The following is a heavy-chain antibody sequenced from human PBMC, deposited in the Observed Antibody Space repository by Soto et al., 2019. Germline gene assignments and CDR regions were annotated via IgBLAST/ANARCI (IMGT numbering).Heavy chain of an antibody. CDR1: GFTFSSYW. CDR3: ARDYYGSGTPGPYMDV. D-gene: IGHD3-10*01. Sequence: GGSLRLSCAASGFTFSSYWMSWVRQAPGKGLEWVANIKQDGSEKYYVDSVKGRFTISRDNAKNSLYLQMNSLRAEDTAVYYCARDYYGSGTPGPYMDVWGKGTTVTVSS. V-gene: IGHV3-7*01. CDR2: IKQDGSEK. J-gene: IGHJ6*03.